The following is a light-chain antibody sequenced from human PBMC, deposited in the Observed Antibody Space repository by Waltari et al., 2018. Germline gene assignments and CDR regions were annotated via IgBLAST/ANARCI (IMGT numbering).Light chain of an antibody. CDR2: WAS. Sequence: DIVMTQSPDSLAWSLGERATIHCKTSQSVLYSSNNKNYLAWYQQKPGQPPKLLIYWASTRESGVPDRFSGSGSGTDFTLTISSLQAEDVAVYYCQQYYSTPITFGQGTRLEIK. CDR3: QQYYSTPIT. CDR1: QSVLYSSNNKNY. J-gene: IGKJ5*01. V-gene: IGKV4-1*01.